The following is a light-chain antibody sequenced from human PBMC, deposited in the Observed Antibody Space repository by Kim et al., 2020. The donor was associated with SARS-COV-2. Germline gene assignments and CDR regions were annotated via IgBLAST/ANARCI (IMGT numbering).Light chain of an antibody. CDR3: QQYNNWPLP. CDR1: QSVSSN. J-gene: IGKJ4*01. V-gene: IGKV3-15*01. CDR2: GAS. Sequence: GAPGERATLSCRASQSVSSNLAWYQQKPGQAPRLLIYGASTRATGIPARFSGSGSGTEFTLTISSLQSEDFAVYYCQQYNNWPLPFGGGTKVDIK.